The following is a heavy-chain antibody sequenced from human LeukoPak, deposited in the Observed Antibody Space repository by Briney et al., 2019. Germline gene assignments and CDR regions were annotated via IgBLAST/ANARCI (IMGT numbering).Heavy chain of an antibody. CDR2: ISSSSSYI. CDR3: ARLTDEYCSSTSCPRGYYYYGMDV. CDR1: GFTFSSDS. D-gene: IGHD2-2*01. J-gene: IGHJ6*04. V-gene: IGHV3-21*01. Sequence: GGSLRLSCAASGFTFSSDSMNWVRQAPGKGLELVSSISSSSSYIYYADSVKGRFTISRDNAKNSLYLQMNSLRAEDTAVYYCARLTDEYCSSTSCPRGYYYYGMDVWGKGTTVTVSS.